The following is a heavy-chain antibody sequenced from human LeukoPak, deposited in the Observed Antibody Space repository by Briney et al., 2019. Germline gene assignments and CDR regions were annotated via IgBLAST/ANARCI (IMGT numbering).Heavy chain of an antibody. Sequence: GASVKVSCKASGYTFTSYHMHWVRQAPGQGLEWMGLINPSGGSTSYAQKFQGRVTMTRDTSTSTVYMELSSLRSEDTAVYYCAIGCSSTSCYSPYYYYGMDVWGQGTTVTVSS. V-gene: IGHV1-46*01. CDR2: INPSGGST. CDR1: GYTFTSYH. CDR3: AIGCSSTSCYSPYYYYGMDV. J-gene: IGHJ6*02. D-gene: IGHD2-2*01.